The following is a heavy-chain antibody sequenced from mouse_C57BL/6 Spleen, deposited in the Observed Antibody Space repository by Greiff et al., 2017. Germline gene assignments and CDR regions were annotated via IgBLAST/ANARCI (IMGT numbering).Heavy chain of an antibody. CDR3: ARWGYYSIYYCDY. CDR2: IDPANGNT. J-gene: IGHJ2*01. CDR1: GFNIKNNY. V-gene: IGHV14-3*01. Sequence: VHVKQSVAELVRPGASVKLSCTASGFNIKNNYMHWVKQRPEQGLEWIGRIDPANGNTKYAPKFQGKATITADPSSNTAYLQLSSLTSEDTAIDYCARWGYYSIYYCDYWGQGTTLTVSS. D-gene: IGHD2-5*01.